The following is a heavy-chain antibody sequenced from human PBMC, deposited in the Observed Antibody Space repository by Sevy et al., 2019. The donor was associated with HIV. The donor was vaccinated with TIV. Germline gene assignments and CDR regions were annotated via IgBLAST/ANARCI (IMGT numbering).Heavy chain of an antibody. CDR3: ARATSSSWRGFDY. J-gene: IGHJ4*02. Sequence: GGSLRLSCAASGFTFSSYSMNWVRQAPGKGLEWVSSISSSSSYIYYADSLKGRFTISRDNAKNSLYLQMNSLRAEDTAVYYCARATSSSWRGFDYWGQGTLVTVSS. CDR2: ISSSSSYI. CDR1: GFTFSSYS. D-gene: IGHD6-13*01. V-gene: IGHV3-21*01.